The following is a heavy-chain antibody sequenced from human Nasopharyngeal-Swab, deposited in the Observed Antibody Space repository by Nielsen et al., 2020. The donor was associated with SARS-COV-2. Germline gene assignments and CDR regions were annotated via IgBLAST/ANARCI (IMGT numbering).Heavy chain of an antibody. CDR2: FSYSGTT. D-gene: IGHD3-22*01. J-gene: IGHJ5*02. CDR3: ASYYYDSNDYSYWFDP. Sequence: SETLSLTCTVSRDSISSNSYYWGWIRQSPGKGLEWIGSFSYSGTTYFNPSLKSRVTISVDPSKNQFSVKLSSVTAADTAVYYCASYYYDSNDYSYWFDPWGQGTLVPFSS. V-gene: IGHV4-39*01. CDR1: RDSISSNSYY.